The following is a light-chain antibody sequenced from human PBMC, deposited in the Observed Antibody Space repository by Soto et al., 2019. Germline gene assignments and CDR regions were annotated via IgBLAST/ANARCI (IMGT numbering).Light chain of an antibody. CDR1: QSISNY. V-gene: IGKV1-39*01. Sequence: DIQMTQSPSSLSASVGDRVTITCRASQSISNYLNWYQQKPGKAPELLLIYAASSLQSGVPSRFSGSGSGTDFTLTISSLQPEDFATYYCQQSYSSPPTFGQGTKVDIK. CDR3: QQSYSSPPT. CDR2: AAS. J-gene: IGKJ1*01.